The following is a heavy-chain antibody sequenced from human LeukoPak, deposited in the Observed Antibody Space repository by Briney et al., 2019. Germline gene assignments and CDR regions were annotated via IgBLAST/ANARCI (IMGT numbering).Heavy chain of an antibody. J-gene: IGHJ4*02. CDR1: GFTFSEYA. Sequence: GGSLRLSCAASGFTFSEYAMGWVRQSPGKGLEWVSSISGSGDSPNSADSVKGRFTISRDNSKNTLYLQMNSLRAEDTAVYYCAKIGWELLTPFDYWGQGTLVTVSS. CDR3: AKIGWELLTPFDY. D-gene: IGHD1-26*01. V-gene: IGHV3-23*01. CDR2: ISGSGDSP.